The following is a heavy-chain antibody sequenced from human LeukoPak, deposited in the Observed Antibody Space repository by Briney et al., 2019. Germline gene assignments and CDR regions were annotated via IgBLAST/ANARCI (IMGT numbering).Heavy chain of an antibody. J-gene: IGHJ4*02. CDR1: GYNFLSFW. CDR2: IYPYDSDT. V-gene: IGHV5-51*01. CDR3: AIMYASGSSDFDH. Sequence: GSSLKISCKGSGYNFLSFWIGWGRQMPRKRLEWMGIIYPYDSDTRYSPSFQGRVTISADKSISTAYLQWNSLKASDTAMYFCAIMYASGSSDFDHWGQGTLVTVSS. D-gene: IGHD3-10*01.